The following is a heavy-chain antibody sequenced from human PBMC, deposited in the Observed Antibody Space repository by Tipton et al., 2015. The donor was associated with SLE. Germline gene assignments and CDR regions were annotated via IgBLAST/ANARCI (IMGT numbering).Heavy chain of an antibody. CDR1: GFTFSSYW. CDR3: ARVVATIKGDAFDI. CDR2: IKQDGSEI. V-gene: IGHV3-7*04. Sequence: SLRLSCAASGFTFSSYWMSWVRQAPGKGLEWVANIKQDGSEIYYVDSVKGRFTISRDNAKNSLYLQMNSLRAEDTAVYYCARVVATIKGDAFDIWGQGTMVTVSS. J-gene: IGHJ3*02. D-gene: IGHD5-12*01.